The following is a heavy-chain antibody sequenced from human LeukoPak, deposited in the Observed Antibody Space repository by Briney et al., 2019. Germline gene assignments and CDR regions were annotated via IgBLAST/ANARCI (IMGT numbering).Heavy chain of an antibody. V-gene: IGHV1-24*01. CDR2: FDPEDGET. CDR3: ATGVRPGYYYGFDY. Sequence: ASVKVSCKVSGHTLTESSMHWVRQAPGKGLEWMGGFDPEDGETIYAQKFQGRVTMTEDTSTDTAYMELSSLRSEDTAVYYCATGVRPGYYYGFDYWGQGTLVTVSS. J-gene: IGHJ4*02. CDR1: GHTLTESS. D-gene: IGHD3-22*01.